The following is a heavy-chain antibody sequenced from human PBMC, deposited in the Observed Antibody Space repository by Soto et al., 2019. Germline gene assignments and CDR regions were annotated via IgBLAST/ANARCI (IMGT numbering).Heavy chain of an antibody. V-gene: IGHV3-21*01. J-gene: IGHJ4*02. Sequence: GGSLRLSSAASGFTFSSYSMNWVRQAPGKGLEWVSAIRYNRSNKYYADSVKGRFTISRDNSKNTLYLQMNSLRAEDTAVYYCAREVSDSSGWYSGRAFDYWGQGTLVTVSS. D-gene: IGHD6-19*01. CDR1: GFTFSSYS. CDR2: IRYNRSNK. CDR3: AREVSDSSGWYSGRAFDY.